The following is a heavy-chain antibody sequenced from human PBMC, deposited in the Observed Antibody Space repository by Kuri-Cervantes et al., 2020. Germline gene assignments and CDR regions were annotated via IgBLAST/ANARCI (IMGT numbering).Heavy chain of an antibody. V-gene: IGHV3-30-3*01. J-gene: IGHJ5*02. Sequence: GGSLRLSCAASGFTFSSYAMHWVRQAPGKGLEWVAVISYDGSSKYYADSVKGRFTISRDNSKNTLYLQMNSLRAEDTAVYYCARDRRMVRGVIINGHNWFDPWGQRTLVTVSS. D-gene: IGHD3-10*01. CDR3: ARDRRMVRGVIINGHNWFDP. CDR2: ISYDGSSK. CDR1: GFTFSSYA.